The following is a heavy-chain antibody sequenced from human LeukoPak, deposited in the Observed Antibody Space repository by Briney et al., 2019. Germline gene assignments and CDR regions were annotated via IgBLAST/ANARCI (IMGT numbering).Heavy chain of an antibody. V-gene: IGHV3-64*01. CDR1: GFTFSNYA. Sequence: GGSLRLSCAASGFTFSNYAMHWVRQAPGKGLEYVSAISSNGGSTYYANSVKGRFTISRDNSKNTLYLQMGSLRTEDMAVYYCARDYGDYWCYGMDVWGQGTTVTVSS. J-gene: IGHJ6*02. D-gene: IGHD4-17*01. CDR2: ISSNGGST. CDR3: ARDYGDYWCYGMDV.